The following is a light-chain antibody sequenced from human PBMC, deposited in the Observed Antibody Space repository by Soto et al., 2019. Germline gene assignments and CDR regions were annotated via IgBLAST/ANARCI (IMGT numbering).Light chain of an antibody. CDR3: CSYVTTPEI. CDR1: SRDVDDYRY. V-gene: IGLV2-11*01. Sequence: QAALAQPRSVSGSPVQLPTISCTGTSRDVDDYRYVSWYQQYPGKAPKLVIYDGTKRPSGGPDRFSGSNSGHTASLTISGLQAEDEADYYCCSYVTTPEIFGTGTKVTVL. CDR2: DGT. J-gene: IGLJ1*01.